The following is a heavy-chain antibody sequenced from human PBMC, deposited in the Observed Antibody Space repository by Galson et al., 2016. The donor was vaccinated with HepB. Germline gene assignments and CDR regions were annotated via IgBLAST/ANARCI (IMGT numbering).Heavy chain of an antibody. D-gene: IGHD6-19*01. CDR2: IYTGGET. CDR1: GFTDY. J-gene: IGHJ1*01. Sequence: SLRLSCAASGFTDYMSWVRQAPGKGLEWVSIIYTGGETCYADSVKGRFPISRANSKNTLYLQMNSLRAEDTAVYYCASDHGPSGWLNWGQGTLVTVSS. V-gene: IGHV3-53*01. CDR3: ASDHGPSGWLN.